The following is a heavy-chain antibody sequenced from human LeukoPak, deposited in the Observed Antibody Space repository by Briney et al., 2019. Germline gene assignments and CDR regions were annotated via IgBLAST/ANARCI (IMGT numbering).Heavy chain of an antibody. CDR2: IRSKANSYAT. D-gene: IGHD6-6*01. Sequence: GGSLRLSCAASGFTFSGSAMHWVRQASGKGLEWVGRIRSKANSYATAYAASVKGRFTISRDDSKNTAYLQMNSLKTEDTAVYYCTRGPPAASYYYYYYMDVWGKGTTVTVSS. J-gene: IGHJ6*03. CDR1: GFTFSGSA. V-gene: IGHV3-73*01. CDR3: TRGPPAASYYYYYYMDV.